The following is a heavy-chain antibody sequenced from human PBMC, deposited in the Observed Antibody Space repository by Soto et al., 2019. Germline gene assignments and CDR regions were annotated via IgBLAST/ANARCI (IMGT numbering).Heavy chain of an antibody. D-gene: IGHD3-10*01. CDR1: GYSFTNYW. J-gene: IGHJ6*02. Sequence: GESLKISCKGSGYSFTNYWIGGVRQMPGKGLEWMGIICPGDSDTRYSPSFQGKVTISADKSISTAYMQWSSLKASDTAMYYCARHGSPNYYYYGMEVWGQGTTVTVSS. CDR3: ARHGSPNYYYYGMEV. CDR2: ICPGDSDT. V-gene: IGHV5-51*01.